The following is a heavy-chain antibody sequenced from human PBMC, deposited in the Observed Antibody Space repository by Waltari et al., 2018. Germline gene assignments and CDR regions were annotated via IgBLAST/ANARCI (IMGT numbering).Heavy chain of an antibody. CDR1: GYTITSYA. D-gene: IGHD3-10*01. CDR2: INAGNGNT. Sequence: QVQLVQSGAEVKKPGASVKVSCKASGYTITSYAMHWVRQAPGQRLEWMGWINAGNGNTKYSQKFQGRVTITRDTSASTAYMELSSLRSEDTAVYYCARGTLGYGSGSYVYYGMDVWGQGTTVTVSS. J-gene: IGHJ6*02. CDR3: ARGTLGYGSGSYVYYGMDV. V-gene: IGHV1-3*01.